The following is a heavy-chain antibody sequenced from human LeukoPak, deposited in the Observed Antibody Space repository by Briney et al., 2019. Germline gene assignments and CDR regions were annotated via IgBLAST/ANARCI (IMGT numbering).Heavy chain of an antibody. V-gene: IGHV4-34*01. Sequence: SETLSLTCAVYGGSFCGYYWGWIRQPPGKGLKCIGKINNSGSTNYNPFLKSRVTISVETSKNQFSLKLGSVTAADTAVYYCARRPGPRMIVVVIRVGHAFDIWGQGTMVTVSS. J-gene: IGHJ3*02. CDR3: ARRPGPRMIVVVIRVGHAFDI. CDR2: INNSGST. CDR1: GGSFCGYY. D-gene: IGHD3-22*01.